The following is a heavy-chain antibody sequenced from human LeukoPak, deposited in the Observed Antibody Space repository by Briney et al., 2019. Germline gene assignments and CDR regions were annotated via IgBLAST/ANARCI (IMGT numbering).Heavy chain of an antibody. CDR2: IYYSGST. Sequence: SETLSLTCTVSGGSISSYYWSWIRQPPGKGLEWIGYIYYSGSTNYNPSLKSRVTISVDTSKNQFSLKLSSVTAADTAVYYCARAFYYYGMDVWGQGTTVTVSS. V-gene: IGHV4-59*01. CDR1: GGSISSYY. J-gene: IGHJ6*02. CDR3: ARAFYYYGMDV.